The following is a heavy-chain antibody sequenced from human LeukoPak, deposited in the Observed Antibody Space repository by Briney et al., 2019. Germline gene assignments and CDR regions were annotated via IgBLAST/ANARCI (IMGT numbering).Heavy chain of an antibody. CDR2: ISGSGSDT. Sequence: GGSLRLSCAAPEFTFSSNAMSWVRQAPGNGLEWVSAISGSGSDTYYADSVKGRFTISRDNSKNILYLQMNSLRAEDTAIYYCAKEQGNTVPPYYFDFWGQGTLLTVSS. CDR3: AKEQGNTVPPYYFDF. V-gene: IGHV3-23*01. D-gene: IGHD1/OR15-1a*01. CDR1: EFTFSSNA. J-gene: IGHJ4*02.